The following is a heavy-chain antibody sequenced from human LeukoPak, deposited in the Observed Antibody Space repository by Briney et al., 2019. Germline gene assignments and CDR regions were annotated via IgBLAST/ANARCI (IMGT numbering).Heavy chain of an antibody. CDR2: MNPNSGNT. CDR1: GYTFTSYD. Sequence: ASVKVSRKASGYTFTSYDINWVRQATGQGLEWMGWMNPNSGNTGYAQKFQGRVTMTRNTSISTAYMELSSLRSEDTAVYYCARGWVVDYYYYYGMDVWGQGTTVTVSS. D-gene: IGHD2-2*01. CDR3: ARGWVVDYYYYYGMDV. V-gene: IGHV1-8*01. J-gene: IGHJ6*02.